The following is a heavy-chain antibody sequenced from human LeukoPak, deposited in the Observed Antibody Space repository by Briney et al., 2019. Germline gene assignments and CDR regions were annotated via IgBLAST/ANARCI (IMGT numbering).Heavy chain of an antibody. D-gene: IGHD3-10*01. CDR2: INHSGST. V-gene: IGHV4-34*01. CDR1: VGSFSGYY. J-gene: IGHJ4*02. CDR3: ARGRLVRGVTKSPLDY. Sequence: SETLSLTCAVYVGSFSGYYWSWIRQPPGKGLEWIGEINHSGSTNYNPSLKSRVTISVDTSKNQFSLKLSSVTAADTAVYYCARGRLVRGVTKSPLDYWGQGTLVTVSS.